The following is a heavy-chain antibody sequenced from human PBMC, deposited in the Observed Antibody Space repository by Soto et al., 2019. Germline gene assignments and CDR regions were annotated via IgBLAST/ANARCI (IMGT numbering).Heavy chain of an antibody. D-gene: IGHD2-21*02. CDR2: IWYDGSNK. Sequence: QVQLVESGGGVVQPGRSLRLSCAASGFTFSSYGMHWVRQAPGKGLEWVAVIWYDGSNKYYADSVKGRFTISRDNSKNPLYLQMTRLGAEDTVVYYCARDFVVVTAIISDYYGMDVWGQGTTVTVSS. CDR1: GFTFSSYG. J-gene: IGHJ6*02. CDR3: ARDFVVVTAIISDYYGMDV. V-gene: IGHV3-33*01.